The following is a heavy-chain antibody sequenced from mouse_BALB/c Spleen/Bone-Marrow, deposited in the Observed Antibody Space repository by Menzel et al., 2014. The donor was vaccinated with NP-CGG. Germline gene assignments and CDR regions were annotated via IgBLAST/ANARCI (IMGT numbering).Heavy chain of an antibody. V-gene: IGHV10-1*02. D-gene: IGHD2-1*01. CDR3: VRHGYFGNYYYALDY. Sequence: EVKLVESGGGLVQPEGSLKLSCAASGFTFNTYAMNWVRQAPGKGLEWVARIRSKSNNYATYYADSVKDRFTISRDDSQNMLYLQMNNLKTEYTARCYCVRHGYFGNYYYALDYWGQGTSVTVSS. J-gene: IGHJ4*01. CDR1: GFTFNTYA. CDR2: IRSKSNNYAT.